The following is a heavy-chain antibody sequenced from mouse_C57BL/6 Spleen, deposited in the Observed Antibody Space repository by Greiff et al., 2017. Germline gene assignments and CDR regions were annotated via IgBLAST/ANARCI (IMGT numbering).Heavy chain of an antibody. CDR3: ARWGYSNPLAMDY. CDR2: IDPSDSYT. Sequence: QVQLQQPGAELVMPGASVKLSCKASGYTFTSYWMHWVKQRPGQGLEWIGEIDPSDSYTNYNQKFKGKSTLTVDKSSSTAYMQLSSLTSEDSAVYYCARWGYSNPLAMDYWGQGTSVTVSS. D-gene: IGHD2-5*01. V-gene: IGHV1-69*01. CDR1: GYTFTSYW. J-gene: IGHJ4*01.